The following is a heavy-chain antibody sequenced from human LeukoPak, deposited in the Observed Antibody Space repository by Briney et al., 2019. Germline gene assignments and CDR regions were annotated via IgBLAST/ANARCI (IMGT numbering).Heavy chain of an antibody. Sequence: SETLSLTCTVSGGSISSSSYYWGWLRQPPGKGLEWIGSIYYSGSTYYNPSLKSRVTISVDTSKNQFSLKLSSVTAADTAVYYCARVYGGKAHYWGQGTLVTISS. V-gene: IGHV4-39*07. D-gene: IGHD4-23*01. J-gene: IGHJ4*02. CDR3: ARVYGGKAHY. CDR1: GGSISSSSYY. CDR2: IYYSGST.